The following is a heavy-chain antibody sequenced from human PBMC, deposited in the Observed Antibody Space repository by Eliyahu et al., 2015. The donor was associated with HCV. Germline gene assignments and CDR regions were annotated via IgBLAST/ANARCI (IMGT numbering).Heavy chain of an antibody. Sequence: EVQLVESGGGLVQPGGXLKLSCAPSGFPFXXSAMHWVRQASGKGLEWVGRIRSKANSYATAYAASVKGRFTISRDDSKNTAYLQMNSLKTEDTAVYYCTSTQSMVPYYFDYWGQGTLVTVSS. CDR1: GFPFXXSA. V-gene: IGHV3-73*02. J-gene: IGHJ4*02. CDR3: TSTQSMVPYYFDY. D-gene: IGHD2-15*01. CDR2: IRSKANSYAT.